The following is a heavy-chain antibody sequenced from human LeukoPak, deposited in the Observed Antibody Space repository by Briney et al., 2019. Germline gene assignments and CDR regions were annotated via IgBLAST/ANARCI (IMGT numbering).Heavy chain of an antibody. CDR2: IDPSDSYT. CDR1: GYSFTSYW. J-gene: IGHJ3*02. V-gene: IGHV5-10-1*01. Sequence: GESLRISCKGSGYSFTSYWISWVRQMPGKGLEWMGRIDPSDSYTNYSPSFQGHVTISADKSTSTAYLQWSSLKASDTAMYYCARDHPYCSSTSCFGAFDIWGLGTMVTVSS. D-gene: IGHD2-2*01. CDR3: ARDHPYCSSTSCFGAFDI.